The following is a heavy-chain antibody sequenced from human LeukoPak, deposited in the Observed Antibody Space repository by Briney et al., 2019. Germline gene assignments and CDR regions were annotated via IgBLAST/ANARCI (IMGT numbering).Heavy chain of an antibody. CDR2: LYYSGST. Sequence: SETLSLTCTVSGGSISNYYWSWIRQPPGKGLEWIGYLYYSGSTNYNPSLKSRVTISVDTSKNQFSLKLSSVTAADTAVYYCARRYWYFDLWGRGTLVTVSS. CDR3: ARRYWYFDL. V-gene: IGHV4-59*08. CDR1: GGSISNYY. J-gene: IGHJ2*01.